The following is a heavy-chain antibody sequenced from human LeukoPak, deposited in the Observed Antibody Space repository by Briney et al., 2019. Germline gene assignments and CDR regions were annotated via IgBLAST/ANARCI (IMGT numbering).Heavy chain of an antibody. CDR1: GGTFSRFT. Sequence: GASVKVSCKASGGTFSRFTISWVRQAPGQGFEWMGGITPIFGTANFAQKFQGRVSITADGSTSTAFMELSSPRSEDTAVYYCAREWGLESSGYYYAYWGQGTLVTVSS. V-gene: IGHV1-69*13. D-gene: IGHD3-22*01. CDR2: ITPIFGTA. CDR3: AREWGLESSGYYYAY. J-gene: IGHJ4*02.